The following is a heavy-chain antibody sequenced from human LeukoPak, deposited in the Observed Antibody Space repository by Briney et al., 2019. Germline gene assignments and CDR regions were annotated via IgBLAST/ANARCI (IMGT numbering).Heavy chain of an antibody. CDR3: VKDPTRSSSSTTSSYYFDY. D-gene: IGHD6-6*01. J-gene: IGHJ4*02. CDR2: ISSNGGST. V-gene: IGHV3-64D*09. Sequence: PGGSLRLSCSASGFTFSSYAMHWVRQAPGKGLEYVSAISSNGGSTYYADSVKGRFTISRDNSKNTLYLQMSSLRAEDTAVYYCVKDPTRSSSSTTSSYYFDYWGQGTLVTVSS. CDR1: GFTFSSYA.